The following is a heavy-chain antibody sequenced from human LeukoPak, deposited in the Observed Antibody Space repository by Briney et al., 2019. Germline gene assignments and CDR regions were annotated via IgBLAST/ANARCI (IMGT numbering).Heavy chain of an antibody. J-gene: IGHJ2*01. V-gene: IGHV3-20*04. Sequence: GGSLRLSCAASGFSFEDHGMAWVRQVPGKGLEWVSGINRDGGSTGYGDSVRGRFTISRDNAKNSLYLQMNSLRAEDTAFYYCAGGDSSGWYFDLWGRGTLVTVSS. D-gene: IGHD6-19*01. CDR2: INRDGGST. CDR1: GFSFEDHG. CDR3: AGGDSSGWYFDL.